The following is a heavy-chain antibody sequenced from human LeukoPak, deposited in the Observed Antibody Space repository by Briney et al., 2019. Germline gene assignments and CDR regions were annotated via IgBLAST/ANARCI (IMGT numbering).Heavy chain of an antibody. V-gene: IGHV3-30*02. D-gene: IGHD2-2*03. J-gene: IGHJ6*03. Sequence: GGSLRLSCAASGLIFSSYDIHWVRQAPGKGLEWVAFILYDGSNKYYADSVRGRFSISRDNSKNTLYLQTNSLRAEDTAVYYCAKDGFSTSMDVWGKGTSVTVSS. CDR3: AKDGFSTSMDV. CDR2: ILYDGSNK. CDR1: GLIFSSYD.